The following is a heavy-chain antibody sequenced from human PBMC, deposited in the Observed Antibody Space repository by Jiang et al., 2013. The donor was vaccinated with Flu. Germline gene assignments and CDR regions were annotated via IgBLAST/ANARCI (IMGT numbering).Heavy chain of an antibody. CDR2: IDWDDDK. V-gene: IGHV2-70*04. D-gene: IGHD2-15*01. Sequence: KPTQTLTLTCSFSGFSLTSSGMRVSWIRQPPGKALEWLARIDWDDDKFYTTSLETRLTISKDTSKNQVILTMTNMDPADTATYYCARTRRYCSGGRCFPDAFDIWGQGTKVTVS. CDR3: ARTRRYCSGGRCFPDAFDI. J-gene: IGHJ3*02. CDR1: GFSLTSSGMR.